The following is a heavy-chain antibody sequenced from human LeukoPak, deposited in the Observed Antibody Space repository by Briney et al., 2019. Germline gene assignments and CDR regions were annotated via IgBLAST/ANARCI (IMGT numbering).Heavy chain of an antibody. CDR1: GGSISSSGYY. J-gene: IGHJ4*02. Sequence: SETLSLTCTVSGGSISSSGYYWGWVRQPPGKGLEWIGYIYYSGSTNYNPSLKSRVTISVDTSKNQFSLKLSSVTAADTAVYYCARDLFVAGSGFDYWGQGTLVTVSS. D-gene: IGHD3-10*01. V-gene: IGHV4-61*08. CDR3: ARDLFVAGSGFDY. CDR2: IYYSGST.